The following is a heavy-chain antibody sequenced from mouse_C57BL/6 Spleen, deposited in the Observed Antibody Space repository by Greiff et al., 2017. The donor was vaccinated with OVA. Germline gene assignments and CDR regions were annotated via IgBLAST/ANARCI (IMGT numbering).Heavy chain of an antibody. Sequence: VQLQQSGPELVQPGASVKISCKASGYTFTDYYMNWVKQSPGKSLEWIGDINPNNGGTSYNQKFKGKATLTVDKSSSTAYMELRSLTSEDSAVYYCARDYYGNRGWFADWGQGTLVTVSA. CDR2: INPNNGGT. V-gene: IGHV1-26*01. D-gene: IGHD1-1*01. CDR3: ARDYYGNRGWFAD. CDR1: GYTFTDYY. J-gene: IGHJ3*01.